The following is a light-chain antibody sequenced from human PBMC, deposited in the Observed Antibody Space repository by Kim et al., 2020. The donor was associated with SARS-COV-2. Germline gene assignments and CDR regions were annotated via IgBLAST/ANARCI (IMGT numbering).Light chain of an antibody. CDR3: NSRDTSGDRWV. CDR2: GKT. J-gene: IGLJ3*02. V-gene: IGLV3-19*01. CDR1: TLRDYF. Sequence: ALGQTVRITCQGDTLRDYFATWYQQKPGQAPVLLIYGKTRRPSGIPDRFSGSASGTTSTLTITGAQAADEAVYYCNSRDTSGDRWVFGGGTQLTVL.